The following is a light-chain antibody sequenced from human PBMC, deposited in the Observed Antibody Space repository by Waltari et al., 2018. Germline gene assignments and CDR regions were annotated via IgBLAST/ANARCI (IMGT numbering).Light chain of an antibody. J-gene: IGLJ2*01. V-gene: IGLV2-11*01. CDR1: SSDLGGYKY. CDR2: DVD. Sequence: QSALTQPRSVSGSPGQSVTLSCTAPSSDLGGYKYVSWYQQPPGKAPKLVIYDVDKRPSGVPDRFSGSKAGNTASLTISGLQTDDEADYYCCSYAGRYTSVFGGGTRVTVL. CDR3: CSYAGRYTSV.